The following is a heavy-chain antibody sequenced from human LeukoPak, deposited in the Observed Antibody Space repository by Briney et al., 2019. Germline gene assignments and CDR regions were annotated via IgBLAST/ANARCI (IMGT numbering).Heavy chain of an antibody. Sequence: GGSLRLSCAASGFIFSSYNMHWVRQAPGKGLEWVAAILYDGSKRYYADSVKGRFSVYRDNSNYTLYMELNSLRPEDTALYSCANFDGSTQAFQIWGQGTMVTVSS. CDR3: ANFDGSTQAFQI. J-gene: IGHJ3*02. CDR1: GFIFSSYN. V-gene: IGHV3-30*18. D-gene: IGHD3-9*01. CDR2: ILYDGSKR.